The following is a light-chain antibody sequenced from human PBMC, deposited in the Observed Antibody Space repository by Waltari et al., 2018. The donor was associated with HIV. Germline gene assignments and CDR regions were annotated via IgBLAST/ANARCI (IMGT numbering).Light chain of an antibody. CDR2: AVS. J-gene: IGKJ4*01. V-gene: IGKV1-9*01. CDR1: QAVGSY. Sequence: IQLTQSPSFLSASVGDRVRITCRATQAVGSYLAWHQKKPGKAPNLLIYAVSVLQSGVPSRFSGSGSGTEFTLTISGLQPEDLATYYCQQLKTYPVTFGGGTKVDSK. CDR3: QQLKTYPVT.